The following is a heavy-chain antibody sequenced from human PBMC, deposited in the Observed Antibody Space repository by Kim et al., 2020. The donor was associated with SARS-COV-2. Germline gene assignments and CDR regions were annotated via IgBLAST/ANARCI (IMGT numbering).Heavy chain of an antibody. CDR1: GFTFSSYG. V-gene: IGHV3-33*06. J-gene: IGHJ4*01. CDR2: LWYDGRNK. D-gene: IGHD6-25*01. Sequence: GGSLRLSCAASGFTFSSYGMHWVRQAPGKGLEWVAVLWYDGRNKYYADSVKGRFTISRDNSKNTLYLQMNSLRAEDTAVYYCAKGIAGRRIAAAGGRDYYFDYWGQGTLVTVSS. CDR3: AKGIAGRRIAAAGGRDYYFDY.